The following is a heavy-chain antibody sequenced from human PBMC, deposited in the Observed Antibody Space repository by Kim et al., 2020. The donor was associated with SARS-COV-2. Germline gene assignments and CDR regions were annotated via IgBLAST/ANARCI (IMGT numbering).Heavy chain of an antibody. Sequence: SETLSLTCAVYGGSFSGYYWSWIRQPPGKGLEWIGEINQSGSTDYNPSLKSRVTISVDTSKNQFSLNLMSVTAADTAVYFCARVRRLIRFDLWGQGTLVTVSS. J-gene: IGHJ5*02. D-gene: IGHD3-10*01. CDR1: GGSFSGYY. CDR3: ARVRRLIRFDL. CDR2: INQSGST. V-gene: IGHV4-34*01.